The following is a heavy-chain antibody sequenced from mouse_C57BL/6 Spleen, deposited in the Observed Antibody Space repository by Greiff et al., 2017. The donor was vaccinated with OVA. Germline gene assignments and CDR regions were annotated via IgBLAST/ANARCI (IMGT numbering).Heavy chain of an antibody. V-gene: IGHV5-4*01. CDR2: ISDGGSYT. J-gene: IGHJ3*01. CDR3: ARDGRLLGAY. D-gene: IGHD2-10*01. Sequence: EVMLVESGGGLVKPGGSLKLSCAASGFTFSSYAMSWVRQTPEKRLEWVATISDGGSYTYYPDNVKGRFTISRDNAKNNLYLQMSHLKSEDTAMYYCARDGRLLGAYWGQGTLVTVSA. CDR1: GFTFSSYA.